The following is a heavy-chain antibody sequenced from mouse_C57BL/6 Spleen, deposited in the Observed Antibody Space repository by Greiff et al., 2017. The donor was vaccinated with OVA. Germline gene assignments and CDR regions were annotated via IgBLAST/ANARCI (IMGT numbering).Heavy chain of an antibody. Sequence: EVQLQESGGGLVKPGGSLKLSCAASGFTFSSYAMSWVRQTPEKRLEWVATISDGGSYTYYPDNVKGRFTISRDNAKNNLYLQMSHLKSEDTAMYYCARVITTQGYYFDYWGQGTTLTVSS. CDR2: ISDGGSYT. CDR1: GFTFSSYA. V-gene: IGHV5-4*01. CDR3: ARVITTQGYYFDY. J-gene: IGHJ2*01. D-gene: IGHD1-1*01.